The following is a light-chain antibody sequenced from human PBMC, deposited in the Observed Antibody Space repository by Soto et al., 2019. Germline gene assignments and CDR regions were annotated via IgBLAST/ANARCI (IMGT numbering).Light chain of an antibody. V-gene: IGKV3-20*01. J-gene: IGKJ4*01. CDR1: QSVSSSY. CDR2: GAS. CDR3: QQFSSYPLT. Sequence: EVVLTRSPGTLSLSPGTRATLSFRASQSVSSSYLAWYQQKPGQAPRLLIYGASNRATGIPDRFSGGGSGTDFTLTISRLEPEDFAVYYCQQFSSYPLTFGGGTKVDIK.